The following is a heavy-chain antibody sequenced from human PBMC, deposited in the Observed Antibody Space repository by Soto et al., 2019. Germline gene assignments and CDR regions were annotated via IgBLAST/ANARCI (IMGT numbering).Heavy chain of an antibody. D-gene: IGHD1-1*01. V-gene: IGHV4-39*02. CDR1: GGNVVNRSVG. Sequence: WNVVGGNVVNRSVGWGLNRQSPWKGLEWIGSVYYRGGSYSKSSVKSRVTISVDTSKNQFSLNLNCVTASDTAFFFCVGEQTTLISKAVFDYWGQGTLVTVSS. CDR3: VGEQTTLISKAVFDY. J-gene: IGHJ4*01. CDR2: VYYRGGS.